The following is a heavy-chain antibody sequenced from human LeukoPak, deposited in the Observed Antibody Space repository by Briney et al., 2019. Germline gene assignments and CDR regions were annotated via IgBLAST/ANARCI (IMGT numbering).Heavy chain of an antibody. J-gene: IGHJ6*02. CDR2: ISNNGGST. CDR1: GFTFSGYA. Sequence: GGSLRLSCAASGFTFSGYAMHWVRQAPGKGLEYVSGISNNGGSTFYANSVKGRFTISRDNSKNTLYLQMGSLKADDMAVYYCARPIYGSADYNGMDVWGQGTTVTVSS. V-gene: IGHV3-64*01. D-gene: IGHD3-10*01. CDR3: ARPIYGSADYNGMDV.